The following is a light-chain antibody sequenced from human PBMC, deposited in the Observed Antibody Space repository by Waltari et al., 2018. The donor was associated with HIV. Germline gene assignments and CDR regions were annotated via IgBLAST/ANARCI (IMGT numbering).Light chain of an antibody. CDR1: NSDVGSFNL. V-gene: IGLV2-23*01. CDR2: EGS. J-gene: IGLJ3*02. Sequence: QSALTQPASVSGSPGQSITISCTGTNSDVGSFNLVSWYQQHPGKAPKLMIYEGSKRPSGVSNRFSGSKSGNTASLTISGLQAEDEADYYCCSYAGSSTSGVFGGGTKLTVL. CDR3: CSYAGSSTSGV.